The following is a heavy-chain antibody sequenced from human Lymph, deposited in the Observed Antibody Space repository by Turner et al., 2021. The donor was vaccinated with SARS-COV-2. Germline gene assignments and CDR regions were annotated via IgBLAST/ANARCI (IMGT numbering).Heavy chain of an antibody. D-gene: IGHD4-17*01. Sequence: QVQLVESGGGVVQPGRSLRRSCAASGFTFRNYGMHWVRQAPGKGLELVAVISYDGSNKYYVDSVKGRFTISRDNSKNTLYLQMNSLRAEDTAVYYCAKDTVWGAFDIWGQGTMVTVSS. V-gene: IGHV3-30*18. CDR3: AKDTVWGAFDI. CDR2: ISYDGSNK. CDR1: GFTFRNYG. J-gene: IGHJ3*02.